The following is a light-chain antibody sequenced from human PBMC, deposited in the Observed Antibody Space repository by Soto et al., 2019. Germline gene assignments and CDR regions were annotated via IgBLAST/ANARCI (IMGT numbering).Light chain of an antibody. CDR1: SSDVGAYDY. J-gene: IGLJ1*01. Sequence: QSALTQPASVSGSPGQSITISCTGTSSDVGAYDYVSWYQQHPDKAPKLMIYVVSNRPSGVSNRFSGSKSVNTATLTISGLQTEDEADYYCSSYTSSSTRVFGTGTKLTVL. CDR3: SSYTSSSTRV. CDR2: VVS. V-gene: IGLV2-14*03.